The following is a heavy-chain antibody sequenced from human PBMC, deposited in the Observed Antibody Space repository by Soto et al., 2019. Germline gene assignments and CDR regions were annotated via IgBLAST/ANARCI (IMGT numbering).Heavy chain of an antibody. V-gene: IGHV2-5*02. CDR2: IYWDDDK. D-gene: IGHD1-26*01. Sequence: QITLKESGPTLVKPTQTLTLTCTFSGFSLSSSGVAVGWIRQPPGKALEWLALIYWDDDKRYRPSLKSRLTITKDTYRHHVVLTMTNMDHVDTGTYYCVHDLSGSTGFEYWGQGTLVTVSS. CDR3: VHDLSGSTGFEY. CDR1: GFSLSSSGVA. J-gene: IGHJ4*02.